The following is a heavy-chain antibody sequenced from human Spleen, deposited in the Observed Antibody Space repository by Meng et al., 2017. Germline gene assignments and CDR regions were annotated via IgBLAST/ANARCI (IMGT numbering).Heavy chain of an antibody. J-gene: IGHJ3*02. CDR1: GFSFSSYS. CDR3: AKDRESYNSVWDAFDI. D-gene: IGHD1-20*01. V-gene: IGHV3-21*04. Sequence: GESLKISCAASGFSFSSYSMNWVRQAPGKGLEWVSSISISSSYTYYTDSVRGRFTISRDNAKKSLYLQMNGLRAEDTAVYYCAKDRESYNSVWDAFDIWGPGTMVTVSS. CDR2: ISISSSYT.